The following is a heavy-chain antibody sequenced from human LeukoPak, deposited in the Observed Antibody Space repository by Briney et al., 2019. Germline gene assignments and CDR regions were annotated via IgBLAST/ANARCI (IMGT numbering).Heavy chain of an antibody. CDR3: ASTEKSGSSSLTNLDY. Sequence: GASVKVSCKASGGTFSSYAISWVRQAPGQGLEWMGGIIPIFGTANYAQKFQGRVTITADESTSTAYMELSSLRSEDTAVYYCASTEKSGSSSLTNLDYWAREPWSPSPQ. J-gene: IGHJ4*02. D-gene: IGHD1-26*01. V-gene: IGHV1-69*13. CDR2: IIPIFGTA. CDR1: GGTFSSYA.